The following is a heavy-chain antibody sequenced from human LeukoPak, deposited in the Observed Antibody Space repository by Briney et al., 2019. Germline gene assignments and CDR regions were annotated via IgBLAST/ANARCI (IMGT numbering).Heavy chain of an antibody. CDR2: MNSNVGNT. J-gene: IGHJ6*02. D-gene: IGHD5-12*01. Sequence: ASVKVSCTASGYTFTIYDINWVRQAPGQGLERMGWMNSNVGNTGYEQKFQGRVTMTRNTSMRTAYMELSSLTSEDTAVYYCARARSGYHYYYGMDVWGQGTTVTVSS. V-gene: IGHV1-8*01. CDR3: ARARSGYHYYYGMDV. CDR1: GYTFTIYD.